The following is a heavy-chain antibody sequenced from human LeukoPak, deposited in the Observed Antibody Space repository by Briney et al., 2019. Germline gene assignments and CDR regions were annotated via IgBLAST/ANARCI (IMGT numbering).Heavy chain of an antibody. Sequence: SETLSLTCTVSGGSISNSSYYWGWTRQPPGKGLEWIGSIYYSGSTNYDPSLKSRVTISVDTSKNQFSLKLSSVTAADTAAYYCASAKRYSSGWYDEYYFDYWGQGTLVTVSS. J-gene: IGHJ4*02. CDR3: ASAKRYSSGWYDEYYFDY. CDR1: GGSISNSSYY. CDR2: IYYSGST. V-gene: IGHV4-39*07. D-gene: IGHD6-19*01.